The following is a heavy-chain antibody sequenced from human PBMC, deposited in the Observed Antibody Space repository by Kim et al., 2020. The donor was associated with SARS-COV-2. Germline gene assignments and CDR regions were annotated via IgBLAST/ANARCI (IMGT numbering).Heavy chain of an antibody. Sequence: NYTPSLKSRVTISVDTSKNQFSLKLSSVTAADTAVYYCASSSSHYRGIDYWGQGTLVTVSS. CDR3: ASSSSHYRGIDY. V-gene: IGHV4-59*01. J-gene: IGHJ4*02. D-gene: IGHD2-15*01.